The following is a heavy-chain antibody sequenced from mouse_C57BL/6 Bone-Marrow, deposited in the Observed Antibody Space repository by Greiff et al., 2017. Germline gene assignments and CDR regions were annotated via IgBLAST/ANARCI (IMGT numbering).Heavy chain of an antibody. V-gene: IGHV1-19*01. Sequence: EVKLVESGPVLVKPGASVKMSCKASGYTFTDYYMNWVKQSHGKSLEWIGVINPYNGGTSYNQKFKGKATLTVDKSSSTAYMELNSLTSEDSAVYYCAREDYPLHYWGQGTTLTVSS. D-gene: IGHD2-4*01. CDR1: GYTFTDYY. CDR2: INPYNGGT. J-gene: IGHJ2*01. CDR3: AREDYPLHY.